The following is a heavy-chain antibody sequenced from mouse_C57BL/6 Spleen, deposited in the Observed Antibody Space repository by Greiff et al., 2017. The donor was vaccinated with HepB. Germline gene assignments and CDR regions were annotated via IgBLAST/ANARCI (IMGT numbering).Heavy chain of an antibody. Sequence: VQLQQSGPELVKPGASVKISCTASGYAFSSSWMNWVKQRPGKGLEWIGRIYPGDGDTNYNGKFKGKATLTADKSSSTAYMQLSSLTSEDSAVYFCARGYYVAYWGQGTLVTVSA. D-gene: IGHD2-3*01. CDR1: GYAFSSSW. CDR3: ARGYYVAY. V-gene: IGHV1-82*01. CDR2: IYPGDGDT. J-gene: IGHJ3*01.